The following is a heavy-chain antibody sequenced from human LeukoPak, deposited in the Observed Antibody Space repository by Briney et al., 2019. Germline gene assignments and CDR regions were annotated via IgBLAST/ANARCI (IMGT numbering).Heavy chain of an antibody. CDR1: GFTFSSYW. Sequence: QPGGSLRLSCAASGFTFSSYWMSWVRQAPGKGLEWVAVISYDGSNKYYADSVKGRFTISRDNSKNTLYLQMNSLRAEDTAVYYCAKDQGPTLGAQGYWGQGTLVTVSS. CDR3: AKDQGPTLGAQGY. D-gene: IGHD1-26*01. V-gene: IGHV3-30*18. J-gene: IGHJ4*02. CDR2: ISYDGSNK.